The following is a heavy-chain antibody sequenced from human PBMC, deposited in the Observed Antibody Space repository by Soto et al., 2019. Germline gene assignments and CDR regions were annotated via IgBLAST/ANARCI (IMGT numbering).Heavy chain of an antibody. D-gene: IGHD2-8*01. CDR3: AKGKSENGVDWLDP. Sequence: GGSLRLSCAASGFMFENYAMIWVRQAPGKGLEWVATVRGNSYGAYYADSVRGRFIISRDNSKNTMSLQLNSLRDDDTAIYYCAKGKSENGVDWLDPWGPGTLVTVS. CDR2: VRGNSYGA. V-gene: IGHV3-23*01. CDR1: GFMFENYA. J-gene: IGHJ5*02.